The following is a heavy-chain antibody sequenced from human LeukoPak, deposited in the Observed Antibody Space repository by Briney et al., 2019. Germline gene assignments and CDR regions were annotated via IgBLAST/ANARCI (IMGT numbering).Heavy chain of an antibody. CDR2: ISYNGAVK. J-gene: IGHJ6*02. Sequence: GGSLRLSCAASGFTFSSFPMHWVRQAPGKGLEWVAVISYNGAVKNYAESVRGRFTISRDDSKNTLYLQMNSLRAEDTAKYYCTKDYCGKFCSAVWGQGTTVTVSS. CDR3: TKDYCGKFCSAV. CDR1: GFTFSSFP. D-gene: IGHD3-9*01. V-gene: IGHV3-30*07.